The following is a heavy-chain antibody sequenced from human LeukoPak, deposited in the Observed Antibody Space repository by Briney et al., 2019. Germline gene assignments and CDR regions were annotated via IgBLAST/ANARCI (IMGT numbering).Heavy chain of an antibody. CDR3: ARGHYGGNSAIDY. D-gene: IGHD4-23*01. CDR1: GFTVSSNY. CDR2: IYSGGDT. V-gene: IGHV3-53*01. Sequence: GGSMRLSCPASGFTVSSNYMSWVRQAPGKGLEWVSVIYSGGDTYYADSVKGRFTISRDNSKNTLYLQMNSLRAEDTAVYYCARGHYGGNSAIDYWGQGTLVTVSS. J-gene: IGHJ4*02.